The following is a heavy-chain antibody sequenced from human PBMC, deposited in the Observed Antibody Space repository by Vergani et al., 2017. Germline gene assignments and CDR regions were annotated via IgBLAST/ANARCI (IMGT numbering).Heavy chain of an antibody. CDR1: GFTFSSYG. CDR2: IWFDGSNK. CDR3: VRDVRVSRT. J-gene: IGHJ3*01. V-gene: IGHV3-33*01. Sequence: QVQLVESGGGVVQPGRSLRLSCAASGFTFSSYGMHWVRQAPGKGLDWVTVIWFDGSNKYYADSVKGRFTISRDNAKNSLYLDMSSLRAEDTAVYYCVRDVRVSRTWGQGTLVAVSS.